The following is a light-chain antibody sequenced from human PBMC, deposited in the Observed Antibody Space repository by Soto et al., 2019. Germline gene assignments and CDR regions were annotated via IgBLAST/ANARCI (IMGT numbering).Light chain of an antibody. V-gene: IGKV3D-15*01. CDR1: ENVGTN. Sequence: IVMTQSPATLSVYPREGVTLTCRASENVGTNLAWYQQKPGQAPRLLIYGSSTRATGIPATFSGSGSGTEFTLTISSLQSEESAIYYCQQYNNWGLSFGGGTKV. CDR3: QQYNNWGLS. CDR2: GSS. J-gene: IGKJ4*01.